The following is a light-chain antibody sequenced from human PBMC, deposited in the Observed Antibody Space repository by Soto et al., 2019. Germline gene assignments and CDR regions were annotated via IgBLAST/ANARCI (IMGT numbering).Light chain of an antibody. CDR1: SSNIGSYP. V-gene: IGLV1-44*01. J-gene: IGLJ1*01. CDR3: ALWDESLNEYV. CDR2: SNN. Sequence: QSVLTHPPSASGTPGQRVTISCSGSSSNIGSYPVNWYQQLPGTAPKLLIDSNNQRPSGVPDRFSGSKSGTSASLAISGLQSEDEADYFCALWDESLNEYVFATGSKVTVL.